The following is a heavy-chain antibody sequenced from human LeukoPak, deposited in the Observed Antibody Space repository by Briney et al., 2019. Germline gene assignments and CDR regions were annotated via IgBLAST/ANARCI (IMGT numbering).Heavy chain of an antibody. J-gene: IGHJ4*02. Sequence: PGGSLRLSCAASGFTFSSYWMNWVRQAPGKGLEWVAIIKQDGTETFYVDSVKGRFTISRDNSKNTLYLQMNSLRAEDTAVYYCARDTGSSWRLSSWGQGTLVTVSS. D-gene: IGHD6-13*01. CDR3: ARDTGSSWRLSS. V-gene: IGHV3-7*03. CDR1: GFTFSSYW. CDR2: IKQDGTET.